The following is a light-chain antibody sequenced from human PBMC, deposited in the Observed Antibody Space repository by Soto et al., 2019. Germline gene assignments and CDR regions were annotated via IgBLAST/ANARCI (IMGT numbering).Light chain of an antibody. V-gene: IGKV4-1*01. Sequence: DIVLTQSPDSLAVSLGERATINCKSSQTVLYNSNNKNYLPWYQHRPGQPPKRLIYWASTRESGVPDRFSGSGSETDFALTISNLHAEDVAVYYCQQYYSTPRTFGQGTKLEIK. CDR2: WAS. CDR3: QQYYSTPRT. CDR1: QTVLYNSNNKNY. J-gene: IGKJ2*02.